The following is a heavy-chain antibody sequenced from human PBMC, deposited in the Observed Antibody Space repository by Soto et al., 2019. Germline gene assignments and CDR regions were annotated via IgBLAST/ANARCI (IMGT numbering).Heavy chain of an antibody. J-gene: IGHJ6*02. CDR1: GLSVSSSD. CDR2: IYSGGST. V-gene: IGHV3-53*01. Sequence: SLRLSCAASGLSVSSSDMSWVRQASGKGLEWVSVIYSGGSTHDADSVKGRFTISRDNSKNTVHLQMNSLRVDDTAVYFCSTSSRNEYHFAMDAWGQGXTVTVSS. D-gene: IGHD6-6*01. CDR3: STSSRNEYHFAMDA.